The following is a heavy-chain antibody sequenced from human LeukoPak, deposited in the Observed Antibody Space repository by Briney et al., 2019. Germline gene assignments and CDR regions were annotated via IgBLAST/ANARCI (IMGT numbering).Heavy chain of an antibody. CDR1: GFIFSSYA. CDR3: AKGPMVITNNWFDP. D-gene: IGHD3-22*01. Sequence: PWGSLRLSCAASGFIFSSYAMSWVRQAPGKGLEWVSTVSGSGGTTYYVDSVKGRFTISRDNSKNTLYLQMNSLRAEDTAVYYCAKGPMVITNNWFDPWGQGTQVTVSS. V-gene: IGHV3-23*01. J-gene: IGHJ5*02. CDR2: VSGSGGTT.